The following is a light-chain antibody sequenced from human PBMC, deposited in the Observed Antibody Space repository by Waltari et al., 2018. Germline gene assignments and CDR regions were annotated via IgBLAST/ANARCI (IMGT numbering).Light chain of an antibody. V-gene: IGKV3-11*01. CDR2: DAS. Sequence: IVLTQSPATLSLSPGERATLPCRASQGISSFLAWYQQKPGQAPRLLVYDASNRATDIPARFSGSGSGADFTLTISSLEPEDFAVYYCQQRTNWPSFGGGTRVELK. CDR3: QQRTNWPS. CDR1: QGISSF. J-gene: IGKJ4*01.